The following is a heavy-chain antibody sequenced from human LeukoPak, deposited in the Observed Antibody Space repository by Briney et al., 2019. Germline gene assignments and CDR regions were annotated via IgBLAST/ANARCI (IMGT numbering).Heavy chain of an antibody. V-gene: IGHV3-30-3*01. D-gene: IGHD6-19*01. CDR3: SKGQWLVEQTFDY. J-gene: IGHJ4*02. Sequence: GGSLRLSCAASGFSFSTFAMHWVRQAPGKGLEWVAVISSDGNNKYNADSVKGRFTISRDNSKNTLFLQMNSLRAEDTAVYYCSKGQWLVEQTFDYWGQGSLVTVSS. CDR2: ISSDGNNK. CDR1: GFSFSTFA.